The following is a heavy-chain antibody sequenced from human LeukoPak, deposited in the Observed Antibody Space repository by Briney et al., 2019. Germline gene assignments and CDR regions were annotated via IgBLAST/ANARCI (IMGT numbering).Heavy chain of an antibody. V-gene: IGHV3-9*01. J-gene: IGHJ3*02. CDR1: GFTFDDYA. CDR3: ARDSMITLGGVIVHAFDI. CDR2: ISWNSGSI. Sequence: GGSLRLSCTASGFTFDDYAMHWVRQAPGKGLEWVSGISWNSGSIGYADSVKGRFTISRDNAKNSLYLQMNSLRAEDTAVYYCARDSMITLGGVIVHAFDIWGQGTMVTVSS. D-gene: IGHD3-16*02.